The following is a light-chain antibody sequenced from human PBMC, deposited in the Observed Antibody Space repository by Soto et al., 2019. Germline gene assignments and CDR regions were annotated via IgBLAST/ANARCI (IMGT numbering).Light chain of an antibody. CDR2: STN. Sequence: QSVLTQPPSVSGTPGQRVPISCSGSSSNIGKNTVNWYQQLPGAAPRLLIYSTNQRPSGVPDRFSGSKSGTSASLAISGLQSDDEADYYCATWDDSLSITVFGGGTQLTVL. CDR3: ATWDDSLSITV. J-gene: IGLJ2*01. CDR1: SSNIGKNT. V-gene: IGLV1-44*01.